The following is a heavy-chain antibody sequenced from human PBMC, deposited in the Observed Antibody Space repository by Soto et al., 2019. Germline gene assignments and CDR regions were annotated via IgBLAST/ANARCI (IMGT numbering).Heavy chain of an antibody. CDR3: ARENYYYDN. J-gene: IGHJ4*02. CDR1: GYTFSNYY. D-gene: IGHD1-7*01. Sequence: QVQLVQSGAEVKKPGASVKVSCKTSGYTFSNYYMHWVRQAPGQGLEWMGWIYPKSGVIYYAQKVQGRVTMARDTSITTVYTESSSLRADDTAVYYCARENYYYDNGGQGTLVTVS. CDR2: IYPKSGVI. V-gene: IGHV1-2*02.